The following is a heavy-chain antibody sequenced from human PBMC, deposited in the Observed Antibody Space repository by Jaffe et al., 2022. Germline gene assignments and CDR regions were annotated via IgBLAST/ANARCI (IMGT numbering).Heavy chain of an antibody. Sequence: QLQLQESGPGLVKPSETLSLTCTVSGGSISSSSYYWGWIRQPPGKGLEWIGSIYYSGSTYYNPSLKSRVTISVDTSKNQFSLKLSSVTAADTAVYYCARFTSGYNRNWFDPWGQGTLVTVSS. CDR2: IYYSGST. D-gene: IGHD5-12*01. CDR3: ARFTSGYNRNWFDP. V-gene: IGHV4-39*01. J-gene: IGHJ5*02. CDR1: GGSISSSSYY.